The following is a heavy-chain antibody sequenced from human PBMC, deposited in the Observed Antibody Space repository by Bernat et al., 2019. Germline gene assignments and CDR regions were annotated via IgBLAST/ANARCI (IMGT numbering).Heavy chain of an antibody. Sequence: QVQLVQSGAEVKKPGASVKVSCKASGYTFTGYYMHWVRQAPGQGLELMGWINPNSGGTNYAQKFQGWVTMTRDTSISTDYMVLGRLRSDDTAVYYCASEVFRVMGGSYYPAYFQHWGQGTLVTVSS. J-gene: IGHJ1*01. CDR3: ASEVFRVMGGSYYPAYFQH. D-gene: IGHD1-26*01. CDR2: INPNSGGT. CDR1: GYTFTGYY. V-gene: IGHV1-2*04.